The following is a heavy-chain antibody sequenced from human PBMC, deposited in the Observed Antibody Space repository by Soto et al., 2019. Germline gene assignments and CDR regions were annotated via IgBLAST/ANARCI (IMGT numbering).Heavy chain of an antibody. CDR2: ISSSSSYI. CDR3: ARGVATTTFDY. CDR1: GFTSSSYS. D-gene: IGHD5-12*01. J-gene: IGHJ4*02. V-gene: IGHV3-21*01. Sequence: GGSLRLSCAASGFTSSSYSMNWVRQAPGKGLEWVSSISSSSSYIYYADSVKGRFTISRDNAKNSLYLQMNSLRAEDTAVYYCARGVATTTFDYWGQGTLVTVSS.